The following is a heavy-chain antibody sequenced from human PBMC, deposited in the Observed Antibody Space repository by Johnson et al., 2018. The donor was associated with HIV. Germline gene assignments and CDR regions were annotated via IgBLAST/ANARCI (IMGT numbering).Heavy chain of an antibody. J-gene: IGHJ3*02. V-gene: IGHV3-30*14. CDR2: ISYDGSNK. CDR1: GFTVSSYA. Sequence: VQLVESGGGLVQPGGSLRLSCAASGFTVSSYAMHWVRQAPGKGLEWVAVISYDGSNKYYADSVKGRFTISRDNSKNTLYLQMGSLRAEDMAVYYCAREGHGAFDIWGQGTMVTVSS. CDR3: AREGHGAFDI.